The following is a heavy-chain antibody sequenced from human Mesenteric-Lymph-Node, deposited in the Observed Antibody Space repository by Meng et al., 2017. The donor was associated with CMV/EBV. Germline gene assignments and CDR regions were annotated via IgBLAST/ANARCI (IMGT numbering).Heavy chain of an antibody. Sequence: GGSLRLSCAASGFTFNTYGMHWVRQAPGKGLEWVGSITSNAYGGATEYAASVKGRFTISRDDSKSIAYLQVNSLKTDDTAVYYCARIEGYSGNEGLLDQWGQGTLVTVSS. J-gene: IGHJ4*02. CDR3: ARIEGYSGNEGLLDQ. CDR1: GFTFNTYG. D-gene: IGHD5-12*01. V-gene: IGHV3-49*04. CDR2: ITSNAYGGAT.